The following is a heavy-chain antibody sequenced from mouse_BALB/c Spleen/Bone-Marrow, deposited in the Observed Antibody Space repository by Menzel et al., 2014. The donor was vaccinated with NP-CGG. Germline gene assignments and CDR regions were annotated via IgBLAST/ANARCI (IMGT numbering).Heavy chain of an antibody. V-gene: IGHV1S56*01. Sequence: VKLMESGPELVKPGASVKMSCKASGYTFTSCYIHWVKQSPGQGLEWIGWIYPGDGSTEHNEKFKGKTTLTADKSSSTAYMLLSSLTSEDSAIYFCARPDGNYESYFDYWGQGTTLTVSS. D-gene: IGHD2-1*01. J-gene: IGHJ2*01. CDR1: GYTFTSCY. CDR2: IYPGDGST. CDR3: ARPDGNYESYFDY.